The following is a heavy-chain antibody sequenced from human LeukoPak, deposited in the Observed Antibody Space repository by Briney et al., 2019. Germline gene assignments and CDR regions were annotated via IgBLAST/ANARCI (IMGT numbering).Heavy chain of an antibody. Sequence: GESLKISCKGSGYSFTSYWIGWGRQMPGKGLEWMGIIYPGDSDTRYSPSFQGQVTISADKSISTAYLQWSSLKASDTAMYYCARQVDRSRGYSYGYGAFYIWGQGKMFTVSS. J-gene: IGHJ3*02. CDR1: GYSFTSYW. V-gene: IGHV5-51*01. CDR3: ARQVDRSRGYSYGYGAFYI. CDR2: IYPGDSDT. D-gene: IGHD5-18*01.